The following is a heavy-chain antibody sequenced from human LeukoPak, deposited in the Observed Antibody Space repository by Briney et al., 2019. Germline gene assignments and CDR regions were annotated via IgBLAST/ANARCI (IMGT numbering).Heavy chain of an antibody. CDR3: ARGGDGSIAAAGSDY. CDR1: GYSISSGYY. Sequence: SETLSLTCTVSGYSISSGYYWGWIRQPPGKGLEWIGSIYHSGSTYYNPSLKSRVTISVDTSKYQFSLKLSSVTAADTAVYYCARGGDGSIAAAGSDYWGQGTLVTVSS. CDR2: IYHSGST. J-gene: IGHJ4*02. V-gene: IGHV4-38-2*02. D-gene: IGHD6-13*01.